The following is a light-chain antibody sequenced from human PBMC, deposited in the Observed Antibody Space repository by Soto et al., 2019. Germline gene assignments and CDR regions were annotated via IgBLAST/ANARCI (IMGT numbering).Light chain of an antibody. CDR2: KTS. CDR3: QYYNNYCWT. J-gene: IGKJ1*01. Sequence: IQLSQSPSTLSASVGDRVTITWRASQSISSWLAWYQQKPGKAPKFLIYKTSNLESGVPSRFSGSGSGTEFTLTISSLQPDDFATYYCQYYNNYCWTFGQGTKVEIK. CDR1: QSISSW. V-gene: IGKV1-5*03.